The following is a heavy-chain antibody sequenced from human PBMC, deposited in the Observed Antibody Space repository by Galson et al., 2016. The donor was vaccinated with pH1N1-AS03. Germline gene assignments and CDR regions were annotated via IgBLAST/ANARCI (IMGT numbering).Heavy chain of an antibody. CDR3: ARVLRRDGYNYTGGFDF. V-gene: IGHV1-46*03. CDR1: GYTFTSYY. J-gene: IGHJ4*02. Sequence: SVKVSCKASGYTFTSYYLHWVRQAPGQGLEWMGLINPDTGSTNYAQKFQGRVTVTRDTSTSTVYMDLSSLRSEDTAVYYCARVLRRDGYNYTGGFDFWGQGTLVTVSS. CDR2: INPDTGST. D-gene: IGHD5-24*01.